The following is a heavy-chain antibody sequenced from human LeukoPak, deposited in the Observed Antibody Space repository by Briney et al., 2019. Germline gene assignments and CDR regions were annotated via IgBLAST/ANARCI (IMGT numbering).Heavy chain of an antibody. V-gene: IGHV3-21*01. CDR3: ARGSPLLWFGELLWRFPTLLVDY. CDR2: ISSSSSYI. D-gene: IGHD3-10*01. Sequence: KPGGSLRLSCAVSGFIFRTYSMNCARQAPGKGLEWVSSISSSSSYIYYADSVKGRFTISRDNAKNSLYLQMNSQRAEDTAVYYCARGSPLLWFGELLWRFPTLLVDYWGQGTLVTVSS. CDR1: GFIFRTYS. J-gene: IGHJ4*02.